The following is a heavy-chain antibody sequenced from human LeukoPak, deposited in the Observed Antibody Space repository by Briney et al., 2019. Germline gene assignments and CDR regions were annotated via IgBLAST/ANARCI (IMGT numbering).Heavy chain of an antibody. V-gene: IGHV3-53*01. CDR2: IYSGGST. Sequence: GGSLRLSCAASGFTVSSNYMSWVRQAPGKGLEWVSVIYSGGSTYYADSVKGRFTIPRDNSKNTLYLQMNSLRAEDTAVYYCARDTGNYDSSGYYYGLLDYWGQGTLVTVSS. CDR3: ARDTGNYDSSGYYYGLLDY. D-gene: IGHD3-22*01. CDR1: GFTVSSNY. J-gene: IGHJ4*02.